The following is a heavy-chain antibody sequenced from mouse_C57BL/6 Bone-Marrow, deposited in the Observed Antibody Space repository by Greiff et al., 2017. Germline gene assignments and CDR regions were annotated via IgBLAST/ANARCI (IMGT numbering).Heavy chain of an antibody. D-gene: IGHD2-3*01. CDR1: GFTFSSYG. CDR2: LSSGGSYT. J-gene: IGHJ4*01. V-gene: IGHV5-6*01. Sequence: EVQLQQSGGDLVKPGGSLKLSCAASGFTFSSYGMSWVRQTPDKRLEWVATLSSGGSYTYYPDSVKGRFTISRDNAKNTLYLQMSSLKSEDTAMYYCARGYDGYYPRYAMDYWGQGTSVTVSS. CDR3: ARGYDGYYPRYAMDY.